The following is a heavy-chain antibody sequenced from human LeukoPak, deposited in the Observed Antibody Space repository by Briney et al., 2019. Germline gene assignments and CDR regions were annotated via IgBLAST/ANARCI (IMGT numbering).Heavy chain of an antibody. J-gene: IGHJ4*02. CDR2: IKSKADGETI. Sequence: GGSLRLSCAASGFTFTNAWMNWVRQALGKGLEWVGRIKSKADGETIDYAAPVKGRFTFSRDDSKNMLYLQMNSLKSEDTAVYYCARDGFGTGSNWGQGTLVTVSS. CDR3: ARDGFGTGSN. V-gene: IGHV3-15*07. CDR1: GFTFTNAW. D-gene: IGHD3-16*01.